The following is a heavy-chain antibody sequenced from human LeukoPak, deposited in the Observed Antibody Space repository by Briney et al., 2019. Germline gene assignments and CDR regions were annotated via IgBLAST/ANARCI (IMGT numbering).Heavy chain of an antibody. V-gene: IGHV5-51*01. Sequence: GESLKISCKGSGYSFTSYWIGWVRQMPGKGLEWMGIIYPGDSDTRYSPSFQGQVTISADKSISTAYLQWSSLKASDTTMYYCATRGYRSYYYYGMDVWGQGTTVTVSS. J-gene: IGHJ6*02. CDR1: GYSFTSYW. CDR3: ATRGYRSYYYYGMDV. CDR2: IYPGDSDT. D-gene: IGHD5-12*01.